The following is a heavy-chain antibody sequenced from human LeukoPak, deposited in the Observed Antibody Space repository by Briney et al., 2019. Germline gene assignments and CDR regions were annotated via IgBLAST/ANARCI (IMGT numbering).Heavy chain of an antibody. CDR2: IYYSGST. D-gene: IGHD2-15*01. CDR3: ASSPTRSGPSYYFDY. CDR1: GGSISSYY. Sequence: SETLSLTCTVSGGSISSYYWSWIRQPPGKGLEWIGYIYYSGSTNYNPSLKSRVTISVDTSKNQFSLKLSSVTAPDTAVYYCASSPTRSGPSYYFDYWSQGTLVTVSS. V-gene: IGHV4-59*08. J-gene: IGHJ4*02.